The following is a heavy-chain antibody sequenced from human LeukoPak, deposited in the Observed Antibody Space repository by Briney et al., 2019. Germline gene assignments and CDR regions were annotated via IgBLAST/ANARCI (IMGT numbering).Heavy chain of an antibody. D-gene: IGHD6-13*01. J-gene: IGHJ3*02. V-gene: IGHV1-46*01. CDR1: GYTFTSYY. CDR2: INPSGGST. CDR3: ARAGRIAAAGTHDALDI. Sequence: ASVKVSCKASGYTFTSYYMHWVRQAPGQGLEWMGIINPSGGSTSYAQKFQGRVTMTRDTTTSTVYMELSSLRSEDTAVYSCARAGRIAAAGTHDALDIWGQGTMVTVSS.